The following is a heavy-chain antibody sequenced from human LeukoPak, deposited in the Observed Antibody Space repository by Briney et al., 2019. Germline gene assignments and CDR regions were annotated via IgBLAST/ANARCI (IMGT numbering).Heavy chain of an antibody. V-gene: IGHV1-46*01. D-gene: IGHD2-15*01. CDR3: ARVGGYCSGGSCYFDY. J-gene: IGHJ4*02. Sequence: ASVKVSCKASGYTFTSYYMHWARQAPGQGFEWMGIINPSGGSTSYAQKFQGRVTMTRDTSTSTVYMELSSLRSEDTAVYYCARVGGYCSGGSCYFDYWGQGTLVTVSS. CDR2: INPSGGST. CDR1: GYTFTSYY.